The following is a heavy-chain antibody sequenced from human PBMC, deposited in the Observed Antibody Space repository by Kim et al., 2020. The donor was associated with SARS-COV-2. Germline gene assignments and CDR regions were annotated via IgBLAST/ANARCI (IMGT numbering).Heavy chain of an antibody. Sequence: ASVKVSCKVSGYTLTELSMHWVRQAPGKGLEWMGGFDPEDGETIYAQKFQGRVTMTEDTSTDTAYMELSSLRSEDTAVYYCATTGTTGTTEVGMDVWGQETTVTVSS. V-gene: IGHV1-24*01. J-gene: IGHJ6*02. CDR3: ATTGTTGTTEVGMDV. D-gene: IGHD1-1*01. CDR1: GYTLTELS. CDR2: FDPEDGET.